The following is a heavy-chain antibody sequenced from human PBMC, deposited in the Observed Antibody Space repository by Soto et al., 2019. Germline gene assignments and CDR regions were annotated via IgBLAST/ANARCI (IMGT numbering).Heavy chain of an antibody. D-gene: IGHD2-2*01. CDR1: GGSLSPGGYS. Sequence: SETLSLTCAGSGGSLSPGGYSWSWIRQPPGKGLEWIGYIYHSGSTYYNPSLKSRVTISVDRSKNQFSLKLSSVTAADTAVYYCARVPDRWGQGTLVTVSS. J-gene: IGHJ5*02. V-gene: IGHV4-30-2*01. CDR3: ARVPDR. CDR2: IYHSGST.